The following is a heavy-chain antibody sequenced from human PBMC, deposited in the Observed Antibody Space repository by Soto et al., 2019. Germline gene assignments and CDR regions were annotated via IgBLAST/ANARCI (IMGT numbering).Heavy chain of an antibody. J-gene: IGHJ4*02. CDR1: GYNFSSSD. Sequence: QVQLVQSGAEVKKPGASAKVSCKASGYNFSSSDISWVRQAPGQGLEWMGWISAYTGNTNYAQRLQGRLTMTTDTSTSKAYMELRSLRSDDTAVYYCALGGPISRSYWGGDYWGQGTLVTVSS. CDR3: ALGGPISRSYWGGDY. D-gene: IGHD1-26*01. CDR2: ISAYTGNT. V-gene: IGHV1-18*01.